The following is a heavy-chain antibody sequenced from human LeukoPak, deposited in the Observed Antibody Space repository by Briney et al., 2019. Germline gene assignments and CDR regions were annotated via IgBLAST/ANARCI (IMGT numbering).Heavy chain of an antibody. D-gene: IGHD5/OR15-5a*01. CDR1: GGSISSSSYY. CDR3: ARVPRSVNTGYFDY. J-gene: IGHJ4*02. V-gene: IGHV4-39*01. CDR2: IYYSGST. Sequence: SETLSLTCTVSGGSISSSSYYWGWIRQPPGKGLEWIGSIYYSGSTYYNPSLKSRVTISVDTSKNQFSLKLSSVTAADTAVYYCARVPRSVNTGYFDYWGQGTLVTVSS.